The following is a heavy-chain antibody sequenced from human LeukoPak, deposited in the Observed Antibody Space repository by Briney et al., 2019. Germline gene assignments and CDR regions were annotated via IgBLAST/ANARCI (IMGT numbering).Heavy chain of an antibody. CDR2: ISYDGSNK. J-gene: IGHJ5*02. CDR3: AKAHENYDFWSGYLA. Sequence: GGSLRLSCAASGFTFSSYGMHWVRQAPGKGLEWVAVISYDGSNKYYADSVKGRFTISRDNSKNTLYLQMNSLRAEDTAVYYCAKAHENYDFWSGYLAWGRGTLVTFP. D-gene: IGHD3-3*01. CDR1: GFTFSSYG. V-gene: IGHV3-30*18.